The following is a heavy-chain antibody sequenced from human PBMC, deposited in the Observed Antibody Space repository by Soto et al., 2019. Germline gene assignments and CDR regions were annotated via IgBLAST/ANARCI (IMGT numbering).Heavy chain of an antibody. D-gene: IGHD2-15*01. CDR1: HFSVTNNKY. CDR3: ARDSRYCTDSGCSIMRDAFDV. J-gene: IGHJ3*01. CDR2: IYHSGTT. V-gene: IGHV4-4*02. Sequence: QVLLQESGPGLVKPSGTLSLTCTVSHFSVTNNKYWSWVRQSPRKPLECIGEIYHSGTTYYNPSLSSRVSMSMDKSKNQISMILTSVTAADTAVYYCARDSRYCTDSGCSIMRDAFDVWGQGTLVTVSS.